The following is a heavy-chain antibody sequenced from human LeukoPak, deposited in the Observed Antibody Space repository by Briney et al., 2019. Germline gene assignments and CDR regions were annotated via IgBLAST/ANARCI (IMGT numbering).Heavy chain of an antibody. CDR1: GFTFTSSA. D-gene: IGHD1-26*01. J-gene: IGHJ4*02. CDR3: ARGQRGSYYFDY. V-gene: IGHV1-58*02. Sequence: SVKVSCKASGFTFTSSAMQWVRQARGQRLEWIGWIVVGSGNTNYAQKFQERVTITRDMSTSTAYMELNSLRAEDTAVYYCARGQRGSYYFDYWGQGTLVTVSS. CDR2: IVVGSGNT.